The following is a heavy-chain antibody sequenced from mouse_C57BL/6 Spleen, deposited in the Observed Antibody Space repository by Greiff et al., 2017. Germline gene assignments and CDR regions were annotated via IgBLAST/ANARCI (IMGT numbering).Heavy chain of an antibody. CDR2: ISSGGDYI. J-gene: IGHJ3*01. CDR1: GFTFSSYA. CDR3: TRDGYDVWFAY. V-gene: IGHV5-9-1*02. Sequence: EVKVVESGEGLVKPGGSLKLSCAASGFTFSSYAMSWVRQTPEKRLEWVAYISSGGDYIYYADTVKGRFTISRDTARNTLYLQMSSLKSEDTAMYYCTRDGYDVWFAYWGQGTLVTVSA. D-gene: IGHD2-2*01.